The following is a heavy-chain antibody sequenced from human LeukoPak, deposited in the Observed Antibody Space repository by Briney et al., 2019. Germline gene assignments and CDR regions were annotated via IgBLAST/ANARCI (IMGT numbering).Heavy chain of an antibody. V-gene: IGHV3-74*01. CDR3: ARVLSGSWDWFDP. J-gene: IGHJ5*02. CDR1: GFTFSSYG. Sequence: GGSLRLSCAASGFTFSSYGIHWVRQAPGKGLEWVSRINPDGSTTTYADSVKGRFTISRDNAKNTVYLQMNSLRAEDTAVYYCARVLSGSWDWFDPWGQGTLVTVSS. D-gene: IGHD3-22*01. CDR2: INPDGSTT.